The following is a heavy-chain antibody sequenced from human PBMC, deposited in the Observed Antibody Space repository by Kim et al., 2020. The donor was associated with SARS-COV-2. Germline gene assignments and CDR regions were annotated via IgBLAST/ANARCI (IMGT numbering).Heavy chain of an antibody. CDR3: SVGATTWDY. CDR2: GKA. J-gene: IGHJ4*02. V-gene: IGHV1-69*01. D-gene: IGHD1-26*01. Sequence: GKANYAQKFQGRVTITADESTSTAYMELSSLRSEDTAVYYCSVGATTWDYWGQGTLVTVSS.